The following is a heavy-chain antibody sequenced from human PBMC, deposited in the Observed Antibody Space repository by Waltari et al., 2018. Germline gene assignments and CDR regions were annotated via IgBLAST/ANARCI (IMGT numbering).Heavy chain of an antibody. V-gene: IGHV4-39*01. CDR3: ATYIGASIGTAAFDV. CDR2: LSYSGAT. J-gene: IGHJ3*01. CDR1: DVSITSNRPS. D-gene: IGHD5-12*01. Sequence: HLQLQESGPGLLKPSETLSLTCSVSDVSITSNRPSWFWIRQPPVQGLEWIGTLSYSGATYSSPSLKSRVTISGDTSKNQLSLILGSVTAADTAVYYCATYIGASIGTAAFDVWGQGTMVTVSA.